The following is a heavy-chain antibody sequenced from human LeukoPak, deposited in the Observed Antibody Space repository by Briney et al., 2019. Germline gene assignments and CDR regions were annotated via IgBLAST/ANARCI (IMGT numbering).Heavy chain of an antibody. Sequence: HPGGSLRLSGAASGFTFSSYSMNWVRQAPGKGLEWLSYISSSIGTTYYADSLKGRFTISRDNAKNSLYLQMNSLRAEDTAVYYCARYSSDYTSGYHYYMDVWGKGTTVTVSS. D-gene: IGHD3-22*01. CDR1: GFTFSSYS. V-gene: IGHV3-48*01. J-gene: IGHJ6*03. CDR2: ISSSIGTT. CDR3: ARYSSDYTSGYHYYMDV.